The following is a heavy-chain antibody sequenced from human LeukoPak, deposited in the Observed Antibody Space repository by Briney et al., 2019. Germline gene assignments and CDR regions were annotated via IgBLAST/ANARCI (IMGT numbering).Heavy chain of an antibody. CDR3: AGGLLTMVRGAYYFDY. CDR2: INHSGST. CDR1: GGSFSGYY. V-gene: IGHV4-34*01. D-gene: IGHD3-10*01. J-gene: IGHJ4*02. Sequence: PSETLSLTCAVYGGSFSGYYWSWIRQPPGKGLEWIGEINHSGSTNYNPSLKSRVTISVDTSKNQFSLKLSSVTAADTAVYYCAGGLLTMVRGAYYFDYWGQGTLVTVSS.